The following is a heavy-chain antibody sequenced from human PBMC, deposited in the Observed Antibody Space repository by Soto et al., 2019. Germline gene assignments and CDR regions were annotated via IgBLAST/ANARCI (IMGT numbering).Heavy chain of an antibody. CDR2: IYPGDSDT. CDR1: GYSFTSYW. J-gene: IGHJ4*02. D-gene: IGHD3-22*01. Sequence: PGESLKISCKGSGYSFTSYWIGWVRQMPGKGLEWMGIIYPGDSDTNYSPSFQGHVTISADKSISTAYLQWSSLKASDTAMYYCARHGPLDYYDSSGPKEYFDYWGQGTLVTVSS. V-gene: IGHV5-51*01. CDR3: ARHGPLDYYDSSGPKEYFDY.